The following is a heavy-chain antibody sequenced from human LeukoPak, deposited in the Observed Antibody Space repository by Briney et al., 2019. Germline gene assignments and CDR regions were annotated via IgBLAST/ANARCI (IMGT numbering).Heavy chain of an antibody. CDR1: EFTFSSYA. J-gene: IGHJ6*02. V-gene: IGHV3-23*01. CDR3: AKDLGQQLNYYYYGMDV. CDR2: ISGSGGTT. D-gene: IGHD6-13*01. Sequence: QTGGSLRLSCAASEFTFSSYAMSWVRQAPGKGLKWVSAISGSGGTTYYADSVKGRFTISRDNSKNTLYLQMNSLRAEDTAVYYCAKDLGQQLNYYYYGMDVWGQGTTVTVSS.